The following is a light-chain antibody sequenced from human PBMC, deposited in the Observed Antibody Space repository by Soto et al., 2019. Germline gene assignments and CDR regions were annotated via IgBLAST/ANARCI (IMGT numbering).Light chain of an antibody. V-gene: IGKV3-20*01. Sequence: ENVLTQSPDTLSLSPGEGATLSCRASQSVSSSYLAWYQQKPGQAPRLLIYGASSRATGIPDRFSGSGSGTDFTLTISRLEPEDFAVYYCQQYDGPPWTFGQGTNVDI. CDR2: GAS. CDR1: QSVSSSY. J-gene: IGKJ1*01. CDR3: QQYDGPPWT.